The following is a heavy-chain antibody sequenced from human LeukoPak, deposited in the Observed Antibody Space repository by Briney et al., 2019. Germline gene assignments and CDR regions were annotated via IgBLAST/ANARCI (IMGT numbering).Heavy chain of an antibody. CDR1: GFTFSSYA. D-gene: IGHD5-18*01. V-gene: IGHV3-30-3*01. J-gene: IGHJ4*02. Sequence: PGRSLRLSCAASGFTFSSYAMHWVRQAPGKGLEWVAVISYDGSNKYYADSVKGRFTISRDNSKNTLYLQMNSLRAEDTAVYYYARGGYGHNYYSDYWGQGTLVTVSS. CDR3: ARGGYGHNYYSDY. CDR2: ISYDGSNK.